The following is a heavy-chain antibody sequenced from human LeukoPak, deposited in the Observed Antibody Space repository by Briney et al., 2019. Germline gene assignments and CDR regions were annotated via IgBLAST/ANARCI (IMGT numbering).Heavy chain of an antibody. Sequence: PGGSLRLSCAASGFTFSSYAMSWVRQAPGKGLEWVSTITGGGDSTDYADSVKGRFTISRDNAKNTLYLQMNSLRVEDTAVYYCARRTSYYFPYWGQGALVTVSS. CDR1: GFTFSSYA. CDR3: ARRTSYYFPY. V-gene: IGHV3-23*01. CDR2: ITGGGDST. J-gene: IGHJ4*02. D-gene: IGHD1/OR15-1a*01.